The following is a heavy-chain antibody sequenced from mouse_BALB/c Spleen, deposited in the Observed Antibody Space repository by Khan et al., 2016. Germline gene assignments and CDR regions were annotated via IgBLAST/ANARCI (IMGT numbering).Heavy chain of an antibody. Sequence: EVELVEPGGGLVQPKGSLKLSCAAPGFTFNTYAMNCVLQAPGKGLEWVARIRSKINKYATYYDDSVKDRFTITSNYSQSMLYLQMNNLKTEDTAMYYGVRHGYDYHYYAMDYWGQGTSVTVSS. D-gene: IGHD2-4*01. CDR2: IRSKINKYAT. CDR3: VRHGYDYHYYAMDY. J-gene: IGHJ4*01. V-gene: IGHV10-1*01. CDR1: GFTFNTYA.